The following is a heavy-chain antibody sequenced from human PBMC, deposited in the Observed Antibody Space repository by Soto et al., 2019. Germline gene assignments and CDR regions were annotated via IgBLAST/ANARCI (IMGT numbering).Heavy chain of an antibody. Sequence: SETLSLTCTVSGGSISSYYWSWIRQPPGKGLEWIGYIYYSGSTNYNPSPKSRVTISVDTSKNQFSLKLSSVTAADTAVYYCARDAGVGGSYYGMDVWGQGTTVTVSS. CDR2: IYYSGST. D-gene: IGHD3-16*01. CDR3: ARDAGVGGSYYGMDV. J-gene: IGHJ6*02. CDR1: GGSISSYY. V-gene: IGHV4-59*01.